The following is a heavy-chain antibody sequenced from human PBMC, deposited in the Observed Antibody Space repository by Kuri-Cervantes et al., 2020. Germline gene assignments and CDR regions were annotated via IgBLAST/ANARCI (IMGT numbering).Heavy chain of an antibody. Sequence: GGSLRLSCAASGFTFSSYGMHWVRQAPGKGLEWVAVISYDGSNKYYADSVKGRFTISRDNSKNTLYLQMNNLRAEDTAVYYCARAAYSGYDLGAGYWGQGTLVTVSS. J-gene: IGHJ4*02. CDR2: ISYDGSNK. V-gene: IGHV3-30*03. D-gene: IGHD5-12*01. CDR1: GFTFSSYG. CDR3: ARAAYSGYDLGAGY.